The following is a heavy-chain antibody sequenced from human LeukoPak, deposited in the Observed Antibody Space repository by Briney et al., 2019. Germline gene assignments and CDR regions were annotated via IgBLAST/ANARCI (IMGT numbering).Heavy chain of an antibody. CDR3: ARDYYGSGRRMNSXXXDI. CDR2: IYWNDDK. CDR1: GFSLSTSGVG. V-gene: IGHV2-5*01. D-gene: IGHD3-10*01. J-gene: IGHJ3*02. Sequence: SGPTLVKPTQTLTLTCTFSGFSLSTSGVGVGWIRQPPGKALEWLALIYWNDDKRYSPSLKSRLTITKDTSKNQVVLTMTNMDPVDTATYYCARDYYGSGRRMNSXXXDIWGQGTMVTVSS.